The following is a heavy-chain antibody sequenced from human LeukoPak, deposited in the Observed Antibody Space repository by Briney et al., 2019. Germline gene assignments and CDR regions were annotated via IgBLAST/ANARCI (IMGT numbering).Heavy chain of an antibody. CDR2: INPNSGGT. V-gene: IGHV1-2*02. CDR1: GYTFTGYY. J-gene: IGHJ5*02. Sequence: ASVKVSCKASGYTFTGYYMHWGRQAPGRGLEWMGWINPNSGGTNYAQKLQGRVTMTRDTSMSTAYMELSRLRSDDTAVYYCARRDDYYDSSGYVNWFDPWGQGTLVTVSS. D-gene: IGHD3-22*01. CDR3: ARRDDYYDSSGYVNWFDP.